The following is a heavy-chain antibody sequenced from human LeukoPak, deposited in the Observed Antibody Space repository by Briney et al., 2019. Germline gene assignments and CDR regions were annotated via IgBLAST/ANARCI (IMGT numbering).Heavy chain of an antibody. D-gene: IGHD4-17*01. Sequence: TLSLTCTVSGGSISSGDYYWSWIRQPPGKGLEWIGYIYYSGSTYYNPSLKSRVTISVDTSKNQFSLKLSSVTAADTAVYYCARADYGVFYYFDYWGQGTLVTVFS. V-gene: IGHV4-30-4*01. J-gene: IGHJ4*02. CDR3: ARADYGVFYYFDY. CDR2: IYYSGST. CDR1: GGSISSGDYY.